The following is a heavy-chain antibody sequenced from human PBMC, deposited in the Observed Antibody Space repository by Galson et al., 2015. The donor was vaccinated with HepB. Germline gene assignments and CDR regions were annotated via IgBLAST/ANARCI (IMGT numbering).Heavy chain of an antibody. D-gene: IGHD4/OR15-4a*01. CDR1: SFSDYS. V-gene: IGHV4-34*01. J-gene: IGHJ4*02. Sequence: SFSDYSWTWIRHFPGKGLEWIGEINHGGSTNYNPSLKSRVTILMNTSKNQFSLNLTSVTAADTALYYCARANDYGPNLDSWGQGSLVTVSS. CDR3: ARANDYGPNLDS. CDR2: INHGGST.